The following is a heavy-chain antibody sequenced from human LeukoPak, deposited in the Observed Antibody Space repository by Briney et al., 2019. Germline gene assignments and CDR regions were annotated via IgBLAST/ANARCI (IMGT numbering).Heavy chain of an antibody. D-gene: IGHD3-22*01. Sequence: SETLSLTCTVSGDSISSYYWSWLRQPPGKGLEWIGYIYYSGSTNYNPSLKSRVTKSVDTSKNQFSLKLSSVTAADTAVYYCARLYYDSSRYPNWFDPWGQGTLVTVSS. J-gene: IGHJ5*02. V-gene: IGHV4-59*08. CDR2: IYYSGST. CDR3: ARLYYDSSRYPNWFDP. CDR1: GDSISSYY.